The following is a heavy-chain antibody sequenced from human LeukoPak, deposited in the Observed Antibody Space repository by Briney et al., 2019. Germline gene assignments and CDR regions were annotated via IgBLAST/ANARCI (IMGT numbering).Heavy chain of an antibody. V-gene: IGHV3-53*01. J-gene: IGHJ4*02. CDR1: GFTVSSNY. CDR2: IYSGTST. Sequence: PGGSLRLSCAASGFTVSSNYMTWVRQAPGKGLEWVSVIYSGTSTYYADSVKGRFTISRDNSKNTLYLQMNSLRAEDTAVYYCAREVVTWYYFDYWGQGTLVTVSS. CDR3: AREVVTWYYFDY. D-gene: IGHD2-21*02.